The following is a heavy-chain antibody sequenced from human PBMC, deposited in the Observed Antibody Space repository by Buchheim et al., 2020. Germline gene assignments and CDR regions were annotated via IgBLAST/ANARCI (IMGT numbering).Heavy chain of an antibody. CDR1: GFTFDDYG. V-gene: IGHV3-20*04. J-gene: IGHJ4*02. CDR2: INWDGGST. CDR3: ARGHCSTGSCYSGDY. Sequence: EVQLVESGGSVVRPGGSLRLSCAASGFTFDDYGMSWVRQAPGKGLEWVSGINWDGGSTLYADSVKGRFTISRDTAKNSLCLQMNRLRVEDTALYYCARGHCSTGSCYSGDYWGQGTL. D-gene: IGHD2-15*01.